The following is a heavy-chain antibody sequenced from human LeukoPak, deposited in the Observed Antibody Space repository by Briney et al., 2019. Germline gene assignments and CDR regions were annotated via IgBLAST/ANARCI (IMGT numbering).Heavy chain of an antibody. CDR1: GGSISSSSYY. V-gene: IGHV4-39*01. Sequence: SETLSLTCTVSGGSISSSSYYWGWIRQSPGKGLEWIGSIYYSGSTYYNPSLKSRVTISVDTSKNQFSLKLSSVTAADTAVYYCARLKQLVSRYYFDYWGQGTLVTVSS. D-gene: IGHD6-13*01. CDR3: ARLKQLVSRYYFDY. CDR2: IYYSGST. J-gene: IGHJ4*02.